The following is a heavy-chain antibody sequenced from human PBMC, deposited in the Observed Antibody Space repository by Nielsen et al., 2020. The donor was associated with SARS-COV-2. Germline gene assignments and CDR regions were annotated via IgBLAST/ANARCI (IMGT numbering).Heavy chain of an antibody. V-gene: IGHV6-1*01. Sequence: SQTLSLTCAISGDSVSSNSAAWNWIRQSPSRGLEWLGRTYYRSKWYNDYAVSVKSRITINPDTSKNQFSLQLNSVTPEDTAVYYCAREGGGYSGYDSERYFDYWGQGTLATVSS. D-gene: IGHD5-12*01. CDR2: TYYRSKWYN. CDR3: AREGGGYSGYDSERYFDY. CDR1: GDSVSSNSAA. J-gene: IGHJ4*02.